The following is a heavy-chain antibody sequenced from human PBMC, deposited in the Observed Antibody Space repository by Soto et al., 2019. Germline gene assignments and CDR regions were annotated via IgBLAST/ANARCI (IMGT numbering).Heavy chain of an antibody. Sequence: GESLKISCKASGYSFSNYWIGWVRQVPGKGLEWMGIIYPGDSDARYSPSFEGQVTISVDKSIDTAHLQWHSLKASDSAMYYCARSRISASTWTFYIWGQGTMVTVYS. CDR2: IYPGDSDA. J-gene: IGHJ4*02. V-gene: IGHV5-51*01. CDR1: GYSFSNYW. CDR3: ARSRISASTWTFYI. D-gene: IGHD1-7*01.